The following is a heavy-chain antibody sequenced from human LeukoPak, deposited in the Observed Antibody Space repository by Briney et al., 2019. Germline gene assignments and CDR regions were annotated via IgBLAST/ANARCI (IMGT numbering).Heavy chain of an antibody. D-gene: IGHD5-24*01. V-gene: IGHV3-33*01. CDR3: ARDNGYNLRTYHYHYGMDV. CDR2: IWFDGSNK. J-gene: IGHJ6*02. Sequence: GGSLRLSCAASGFTFSNYGMHWVRQAPGRGLEWVAVIWFDGSNKYYADSVKGRFAISRDNSKNTLSLQMNSLRAEDTAVYYCARDNGYNLRTYHYHYGMDVWGQGTTVTVSS. CDR1: GFTFSNYG.